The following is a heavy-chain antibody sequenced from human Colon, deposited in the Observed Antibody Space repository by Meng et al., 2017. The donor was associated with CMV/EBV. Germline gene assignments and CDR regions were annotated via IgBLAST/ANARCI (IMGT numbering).Heavy chain of an antibody. CDR1: EVTFSSHW. Sequence: LSCAASEVTFSSHWMHWVRQAPGKGLECVSRINSDGSRTIYADSVKGRFTIYRDNAKNTLYLQMNSLRAEDTAVYYCARVTTYSDYWGQGTLVTVSS. CDR2: INSDGSRT. D-gene: IGHD1/OR15-1a*01. V-gene: IGHV3-74*01. J-gene: IGHJ4*02. CDR3: ARVTTYSDY.